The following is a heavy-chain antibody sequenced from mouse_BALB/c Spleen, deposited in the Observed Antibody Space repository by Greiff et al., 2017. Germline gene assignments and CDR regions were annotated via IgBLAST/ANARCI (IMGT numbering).Heavy chain of an antibody. CDR2: ISYSGST. J-gene: IGHJ4*01. V-gene: IGHV3-2*02. D-gene: IGHD1-1*01. Sequence: EVQLQQSGPGLVKPSQSLSLTCTVTGYSITSDYAWNWIRQFPENKLEWMGYISYSGSTSYNPSLKSRISITRDTSKNPFFLQLNSVTTEDTATYYCARDYYGSSYLYYAMDYGGEGTSVTVSA. CDR3: ARDYYGSSYLYYAMDY. CDR1: GYSITSDYA.